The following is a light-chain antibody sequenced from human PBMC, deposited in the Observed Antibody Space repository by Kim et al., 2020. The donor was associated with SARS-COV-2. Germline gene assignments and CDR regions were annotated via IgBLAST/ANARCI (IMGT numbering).Light chain of an antibody. CDR2: GNT. CDR3: QSYDRSLSGSV. V-gene: IGLV1-40*01. Sequence: QRDTRACTGTRSNIEAYCEVHWYQQLPGRAPKLLIHGNTNRPSGVPDRFSGSKSGTSASLDITGLQAEDEAVYYCQSYDRSLSGSVFGGGTQLTVL. CDR1: RSNIEAYCE. J-gene: IGLJ2*01.